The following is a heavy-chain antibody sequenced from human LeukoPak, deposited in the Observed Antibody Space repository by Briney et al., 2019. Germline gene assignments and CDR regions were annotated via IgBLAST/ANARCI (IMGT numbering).Heavy chain of an antibody. CDR2: IGTAGEI. V-gene: IGHV3-13*01. D-gene: IGHD6-13*01. CDR1: GFTFSSYD. CDR3: ARAAYSSTWYSRYFDL. J-gene: IGHJ2*01. Sequence: GGSLRLSRAASGFTFSSYDIHWVRQATGKGLEWVSGIGTAGEIYYPGSVKGRFTISRENAKNSLYLQMNSLRAGDTAVYYCARAAYSSTWYSRYFDLWGRGTLVTVSS.